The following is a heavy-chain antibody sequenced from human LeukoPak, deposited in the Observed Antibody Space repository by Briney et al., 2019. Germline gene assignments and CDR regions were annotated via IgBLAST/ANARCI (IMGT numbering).Heavy chain of an antibody. D-gene: IGHD4-17*01. CDR1: GYTVTSYG. V-gene: IGHV1-18*01. CDR2: MSAYNGNT. CDR3: ARDYRDYGDHGVYFH. Sequence: ASVKVSCKAAGYTVTSYGISWGRQAPGQGLEWMGWMSAYNGNTNYAQKRQGRVTITTCTATNTTYMELRSLRSDDRAVYSCARDYRDYGDHGVYFHWGQGTLVTVSS. J-gene: IGHJ4*02.